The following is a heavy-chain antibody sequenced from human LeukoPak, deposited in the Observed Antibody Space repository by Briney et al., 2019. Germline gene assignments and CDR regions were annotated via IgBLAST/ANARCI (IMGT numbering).Heavy chain of an antibody. CDR1: GFTFSSYA. Sequence: PGGSLRLSCAASGFTFSSYAMSWVRQAPGKGLEGVSAISGSGGSTYYADSVKGRFTISRDNSKNTLYLQTNSLRAEDTAVYYCAKSPSMIAVAGTVGFDYWGQGTLVTVSS. CDR3: AKSPSMIAVAGTVGFDY. J-gene: IGHJ4*02. D-gene: IGHD6-19*01. CDR2: ISGSGGST. V-gene: IGHV3-23*01.